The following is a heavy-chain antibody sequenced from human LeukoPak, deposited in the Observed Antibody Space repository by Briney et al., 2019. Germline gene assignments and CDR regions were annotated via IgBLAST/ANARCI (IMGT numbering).Heavy chain of an antibody. CDR2: IWYDGSNK. V-gene: IGHV3-33*01. J-gene: IGHJ6*04. Sequence: PGGSLRLSCAASGFTFSSYGMHWVRQAPGKGLEWVAVIWYDGSNKYYADSVKGRFTISRDNSKNTLYLQMNSLRAEDTAVYYCARDRVAYGGYVLRLYYYYYGMDVWGKGTTVTVSS. D-gene: IGHD4-17*01. CDR3: ARDRVAYGGYVLRLYYYYYGMDV. CDR1: GFTFSSYG.